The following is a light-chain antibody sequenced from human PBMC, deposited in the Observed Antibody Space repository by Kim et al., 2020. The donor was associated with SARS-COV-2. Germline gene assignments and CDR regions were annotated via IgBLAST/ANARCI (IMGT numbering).Light chain of an antibody. Sequence: ASVGDRVTITCRASQGFSKWLAWYQQKPGKAPKLLIYATSNLQSGVPSRFSGSGPGTDFTLTISSVQPEDSATYYCQQAYSFPPTFGGGTKLEI. CDR1: QGFSKW. CDR3: QQAYSFPPT. J-gene: IGKJ4*01. V-gene: IGKV1-12*01. CDR2: ATS.